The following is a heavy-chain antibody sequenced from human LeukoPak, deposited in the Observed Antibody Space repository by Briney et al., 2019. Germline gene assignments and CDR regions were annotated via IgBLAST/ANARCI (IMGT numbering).Heavy chain of an antibody. V-gene: IGHV4-39*07. CDR2: IYYSGST. Sequence: PSETLSLTCTVSGGSISSSSYYWGWIRQPPGKGLEWIGSIYYSGSTYYNPSLKSRVTISVDTSKNQFSLKLSSVTAADTAVYYCARGGRDIVVVVAASYYYGMDVWGQGTTVTVSS. J-gene: IGHJ6*02. D-gene: IGHD2-15*01. CDR1: GGSISSSSYY. CDR3: ARGGRDIVVVVAASYYYGMDV.